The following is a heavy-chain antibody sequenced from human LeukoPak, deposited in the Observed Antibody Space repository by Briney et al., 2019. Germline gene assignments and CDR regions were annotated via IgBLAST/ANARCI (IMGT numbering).Heavy chain of an antibody. J-gene: IGHJ6*02. D-gene: IGHD3-22*01. CDR1: GFTFSSYS. CDR3: AKEKGDYYDSSGYYYPYYYYYYGMDV. V-gene: IGHV3-21*04. CDR2: ISSSSSYI. Sequence: GGSLRLSCAASGFTFSSYSMNWVRQAPGKGLEWVSSISSSSSYIYYADSVKGRFTISRDNAKNSLYLQVNSLRAEDTAVYYCAKEKGDYYDSSGYYYPYYYYYYGMDVWGQGTTVTVSS.